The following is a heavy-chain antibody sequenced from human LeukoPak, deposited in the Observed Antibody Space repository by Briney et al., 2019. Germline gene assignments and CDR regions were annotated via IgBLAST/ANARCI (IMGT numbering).Heavy chain of an antibody. CDR1: GGSIINYY. J-gene: IGHJ6*03. V-gene: IGHV4-4*07. CDR2: IYVTGST. D-gene: IGHD3-22*01. Sequence: SETLSLTCTVSGGSIINYYWSWIRQPAGTGLEWVGRIYVTGSTIYNPSLQSRLSMSVDTSKNQFSLRLTSVTAADTAVYYCARLKYYDSAGYSPGYYMDVWGKGITVTVSS. CDR3: ARLKYYDSAGYSPGYYMDV.